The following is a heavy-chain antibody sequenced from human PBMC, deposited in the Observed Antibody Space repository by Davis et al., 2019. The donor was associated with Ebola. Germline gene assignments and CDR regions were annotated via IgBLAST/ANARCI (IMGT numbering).Heavy chain of an antibody. V-gene: IGHV1-18*01. Sequence: ASVKVSCKASGYTFTSYGISWVRQAPEQGLEWMGWISAYNGNTNYAQKFQGRVTMTRDTSTSTVYMELSSLRSEDTAVYYCARDRLSYYDFWSGPFPTYYYMDVWGEGTAVTVSS. CDR2: ISAYNGNT. CDR3: ARDRLSYYDFWSGPFPTYYYMDV. CDR1: GYTFTSYG. J-gene: IGHJ6*03. D-gene: IGHD3-3*01.